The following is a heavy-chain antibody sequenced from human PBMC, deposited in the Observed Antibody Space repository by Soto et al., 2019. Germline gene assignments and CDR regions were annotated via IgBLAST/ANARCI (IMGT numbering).Heavy chain of an antibody. V-gene: IGHV4-59*01. CDR1: GGSISSYY. J-gene: IGHJ4*02. D-gene: IGHD1-26*01. Sequence: SETLSLTCTVSGGSISSYYWSWIRQPLGKGLEWIGYIHYTGSTSHNPSLKSRVTISVDTSTSTAYMELRSLRSDDTAVYYCARDLGGQIVDYWGQGTLVTVSS. CDR2: IHYTGST. CDR3: ARDLGGQIVDY.